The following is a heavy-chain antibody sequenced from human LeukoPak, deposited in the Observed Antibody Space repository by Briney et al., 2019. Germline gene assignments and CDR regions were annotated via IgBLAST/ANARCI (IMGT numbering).Heavy chain of an antibody. J-gene: IGHJ5*02. V-gene: IGHV3-64*01. CDR2: ISSNGGST. Sequence: GGSLRLSCAASGFTFSSYAMHWVRQAPGKGLEYVSAISSNGGSTYYANSVKGRFTISRDNSKNTVFLQMNDLTIEDTAIYYCAKRYSDGGFDPWGQGTLVTVSS. CDR1: GFTFSSYA. D-gene: IGHD3-10*01. CDR3: AKRYSDGGFDP.